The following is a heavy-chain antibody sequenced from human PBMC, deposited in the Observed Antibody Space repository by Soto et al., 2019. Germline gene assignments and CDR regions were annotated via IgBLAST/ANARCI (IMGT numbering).Heavy chain of an antibody. V-gene: IGHV3-23*01. CDR1: GLTFGSYA. Sequence: GGSLRLSCAASGLTFGSYAMTWARQAPGKGLEWVSAISFGGGSTYYADSVKGRFTISRDNSKNTLYLQMPSLRAEDTAIYYCATDSFRSGIAVAGNNRGQGTLXTVSS. CDR2: ISFGGGST. CDR3: ATDSFRSGIAVAGNN. D-gene: IGHD6-19*01. J-gene: IGHJ4*02.